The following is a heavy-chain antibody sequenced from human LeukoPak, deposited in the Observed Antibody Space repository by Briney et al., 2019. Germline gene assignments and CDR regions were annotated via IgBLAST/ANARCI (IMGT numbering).Heavy chain of an antibody. CDR2: ISAYNGNT. CDR1: GYTFTSYG. V-gene: IGHV1-18*01. CDR3: ARFSQDSSGWYKGDY. J-gene: IGHJ4*02. D-gene: IGHD6-19*01. Sequence: ASVKVSCKASGYTFTSYGISWVRQAPGQGLEWMGWISAYNGNTNYAQKLQGRVTMTTDTSTSTAYMELRSLRSDDTAVYYCARFSQDSSGWYKGDYWGQGTLVTVSS.